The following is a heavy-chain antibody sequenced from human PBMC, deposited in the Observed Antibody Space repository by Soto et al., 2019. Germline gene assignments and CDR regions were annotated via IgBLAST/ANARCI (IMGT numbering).Heavy chain of an antibody. J-gene: IGHJ4*02. CDR3: ARSYGSGSRPVDS. CDR1: GGTFSSYT. CDR2: IIPILSMS. Sequence: QVQLVQSGAEVKNPGSSVRVSCKASGGTFSSYTLNWVLQAPGQGLEWMGRIIPILSMSTYAQKFQGRVSIIADKSTTPAYMTLSSLRSGDTAIYYCARSYGSGSRPVDSWCQGTLVTVSS. D-gene: IGHD3-10*01. V-gene: IGHV1-69*02.